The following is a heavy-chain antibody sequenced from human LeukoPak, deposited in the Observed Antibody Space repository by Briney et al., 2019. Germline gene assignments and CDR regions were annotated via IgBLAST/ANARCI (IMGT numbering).Heavy chain of an antibody. CDR2: INPNSGGT. J-gene: IGHJ4*02. D-gene: IGHD2-21*02. CDR1: GYTFTGYY. CDR3: ASLAYCGGDCYSPYFDY. Sequence: ASVKVSCKASGYTFTGYYMHWVRQAPGQGLEGMGWINPNSGGTNYAQKFQGRVTMTRDTSISTAYMELSRLRSGDTAVYYCASLAYCGGDCYSPYFDYWGQGTLVTVSS. V-gene: IGHV1-2*02.